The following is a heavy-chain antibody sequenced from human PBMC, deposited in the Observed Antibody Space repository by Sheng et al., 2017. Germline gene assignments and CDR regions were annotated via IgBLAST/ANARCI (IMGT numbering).Heavy chain of an antibody. Sequence: QVQLVQSGAEVKKPGSSVKVSCKASGGTFSSYAISWVRQAPGQGLEWMGGIIPIFGTANYAQKFQGRVTITTDESTSTAYMELSSLRSEDTAVYYCARGPYYYDSSGYYSSGYFDLWGRGTLVTVSS. V-gene: IGHV1-69*05. CDR1: GGTFSSYA. CDR2: IIPIFGTA. D-gene: IGHD3-22*01. J-gene: IGHJ2*01. CDR3: ARGPYYYDSSGYYSSGYFDL.